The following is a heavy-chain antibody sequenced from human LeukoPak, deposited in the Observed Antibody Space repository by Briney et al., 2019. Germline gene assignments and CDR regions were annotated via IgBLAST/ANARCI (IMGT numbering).Heavy chain of an antibody. V-gene: IGHV3-53*01. CDR2: IYSGGST. CDR3: ARDGYYYGMDV. J-gene: IGHJ6*02. CDR1: GFTVSSNY. Sequence: GGSLRLSCAASGFTVSSNYMSWVRQAPGKGLEWVSVIYSGGSTYYADSVKGRFTISRGNSKNTLYLQMNSLRAEDTAVYYCARDGYYYGMDVWGQGTTVTVSS.